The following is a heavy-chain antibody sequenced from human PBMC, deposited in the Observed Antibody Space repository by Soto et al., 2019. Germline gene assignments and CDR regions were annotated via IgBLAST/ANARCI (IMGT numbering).Heavy chain of an antibody. Sequence: SETLSLTCPVSGGSISNSSYYWGWIRRPPGKGLEWIGTIYYSGSTYYNPSLKSRVTISVDTSKNQFSLKLSSVTAADTAVYYCARVRRYFDWSSHHWFDPWGQGTLVTVSS. V-gene: IGHV4-39*07. J-gene: IGHJ5*02. CDR3: ARVRRYFDWSSHHWFDP. CDR2: IYYSGST. CDR1: GGSISNSSYY. D-gene: IGHD3-9*01.